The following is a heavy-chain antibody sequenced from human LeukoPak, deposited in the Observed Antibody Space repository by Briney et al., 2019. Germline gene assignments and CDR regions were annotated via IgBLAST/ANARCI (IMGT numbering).Heavy chain of an antibody. D-gene: IGHD3-16*01. CDR3: ARDVNYAFDY. CDR1: GYSFTRNG. Sequence: ASVKASCKPSGYSFTRNGISWVRQAPGQGLEWMGWISTNSGNTNYAQKFQDRVTLTTDTSTSTAYMELRSLRPDDTAVYYCARDVNYAFDYWGQGTLVTVSS. CDR2: ISTNSGNT. V-gene: IGHV1-18*01. J-gene: IGHJ4*02.